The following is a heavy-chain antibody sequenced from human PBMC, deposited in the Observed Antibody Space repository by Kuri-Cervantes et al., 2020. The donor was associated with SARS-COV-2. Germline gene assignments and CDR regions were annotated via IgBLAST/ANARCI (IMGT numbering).Heavy chain of an antibody. D-gene: IGHD2-2*02. CDR3: ARGGGYTGPNNYWFDP. CDR2: SNSDGTFT. CDR1: GLTSSSHW. Sequence: GESLKISCAASGLTSSSHWMYWVRQVPGKGLVWVSRSNSDGTFTTYADSVEGRFTISRDNAKNTLYLQMNSLRAEDTALYYCARGGGYTGPNNYWFDPWGQGTLVTVSS. V-gene: IGHV3-74*03. J-gene: IGHJ5*02.